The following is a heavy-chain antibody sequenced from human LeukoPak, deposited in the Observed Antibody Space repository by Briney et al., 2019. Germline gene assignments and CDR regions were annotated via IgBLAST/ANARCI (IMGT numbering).Heavy chain of an antibody. J-gene: IGHJ4*02. CDR3: ASKSSGFMYY. CDR2: IYYSGST. CDR1: GGSVSSGSYY. Sequence: PSETLSLTCTVSGGSVSSGSYYWSWIRQPPGKGLEWIGYIYYSGSTNYNPSLKSRVTISVDTSKNQFSLKLSSVTAADTAVYYCASKSSGFMYYWGQGTLVTVSS. V-gene: IGHV4-61*01. D-gene: IGHD6-19*01.